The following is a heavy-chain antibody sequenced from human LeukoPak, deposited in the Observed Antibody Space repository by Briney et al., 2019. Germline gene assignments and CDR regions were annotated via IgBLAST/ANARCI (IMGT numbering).Heavy chain of an antibody. D-gene: IGHD2-2*01. Sequence: ASVKVSCKASGYTFTGYYMHWVRQAPGQGVEWMGWINPNSGGTNYAQKFQGRVTITRDTSISTAYMELSRLRSDDTAVYYCAIYCSSTSCYHDAFDIWGQGTMVTVSS. V-gene: IGHV1-2*02. CDR1: GYTFTGYY. CDR3: AIYCSSTSCYHDAFDI. CDR2: INPNSGGT. J-gene: IGHJ3*02.